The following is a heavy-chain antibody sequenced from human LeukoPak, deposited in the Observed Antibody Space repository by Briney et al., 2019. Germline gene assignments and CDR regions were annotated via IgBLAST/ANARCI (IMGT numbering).Heavy chain of an antibody. V-gene: IGHV4-59*08. J-gene: IGHJ4*02. D-gene: IGHD3-10*01. CDR3: ARHGYYGSGSYYNFDY. Sequence: PSETLSLTCTVSGGSISSYYWSWIRQPPGKGLEWIGYIYYSGSTNYNPSLKSRVTISVDTSKNQFSLKLSSVTAADTAVYYCARHGYYGSGSYYNFDYWGQGTLVTVSS. CDR1: GGSISSYY. CDR2: IYYSGST.